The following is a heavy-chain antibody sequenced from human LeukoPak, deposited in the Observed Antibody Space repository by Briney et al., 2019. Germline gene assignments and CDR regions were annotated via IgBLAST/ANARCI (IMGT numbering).Heavy chain of an antibody. Sequence: VGSLRLSCAASGFTFDDYGMSWVRQAPGKGLEWVSGINWNGGSTGYADSVKGGSTISRDNAKNSLYLQMNSLRAEDTALYYCARERVSSSAPDFDYWGQGTLVTVSS. CDR2: INWNGGST. CDR3: ARERVSSSAPDFDY. D-gene: IGHD6-13*01. J-gene: IGHJ4*02. CDR1: GFTFDDYG. V-gene: IGHV3-20*04.